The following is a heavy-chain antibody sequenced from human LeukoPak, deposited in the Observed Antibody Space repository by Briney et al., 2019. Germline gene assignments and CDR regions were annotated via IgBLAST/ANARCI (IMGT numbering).Heavy chain of an antibody. V-gene: IGHV3-48*03. CDR3: AREGGGYSYILDY. D-gene: IGHD5-18*01. CDR1: GFSFSSYE. Sequence: PGGSLRLSCAASGFSFSSYEMNWVRQAPGKGLEWVSYISSSGRTIYYADSVKGRFTISRDNAKNSLYLQMNSLRAEDTAVYYCAREGGGYSYILDYWGQGTLVTVSS. J-gene: IGHJ4*02. CDR2: ISSSGRTI.